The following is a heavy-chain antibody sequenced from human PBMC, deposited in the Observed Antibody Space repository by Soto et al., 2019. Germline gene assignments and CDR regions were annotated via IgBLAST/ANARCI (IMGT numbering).Heavy chain of an antibody. V-gene: IGHV3-33*01. J-gene: IGHJ6*02. CDR1: GFTFSSYG. CDR2: IWYDGSNK. D-gene: IGHD2-2*01. CDR3: ARDLAVVVPAAILYYYYGMDV. Sequence: QVQLVESGGGVVQPGRSLRLSCAASGFTFSSYGMHWVRQAPGKGLEWVAVIWYDGSNKYYADSVKGRFTISRDNSKNTLYLQMNSLRAEDTAVYYCARDLAVVVPAAILYYYYGMDVLGQGTTVTVSS.